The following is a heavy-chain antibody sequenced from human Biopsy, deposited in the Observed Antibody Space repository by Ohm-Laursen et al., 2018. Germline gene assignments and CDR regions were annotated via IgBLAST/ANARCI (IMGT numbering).Heavy chain of an antibody. CDR1: GFTVSSNY. J-gene: IGHJ4*02. CDR2: FYSGSDA. Sequence: SLRLSCSAPGFTVSSNYMAWVRQAPGKGLEWVSVFYSGSDAFYADSVRGRFAISRDDSKNTLDLQMNSLRAEDTAVYYCAKDDGGRYRGYWGQGTLVTVSS. CDR3: AKDDGGRYRGY. D-gene: IGHD3-16*02. V-gene: IGHV3-66*01.